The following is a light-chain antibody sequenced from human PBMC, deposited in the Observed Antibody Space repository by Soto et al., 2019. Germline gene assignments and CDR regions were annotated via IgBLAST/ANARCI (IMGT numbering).Light chain of an antibody. Sequence: QSVLTQPASVSGSPGQSITISCTGTSSDVGGYKYVSWYQQHPGKAPKLIIFEVSNRPSGISSRFSGSKSGNTASLTISGVQAEDEADYYCASYTSSSTSVIFGRGTKLTVL. CDR1: SSDVGGYKY. CDR3: ASYTSSSTSVI. V-gene: IGLV2-14*01. J-gene: IGLJ2*01. CDR2: EVS.